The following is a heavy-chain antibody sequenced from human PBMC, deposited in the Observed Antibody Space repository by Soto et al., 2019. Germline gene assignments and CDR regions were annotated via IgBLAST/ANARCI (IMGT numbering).Heavy chain of an antibody. J-gene: IGHJ4*02. V-gene: IGHV1-69*02. D-gene: IGHD2-2*01. CDR3: ARGPYCSSTSCSVPFDY. Sequence: QVQLVQSGAEVKKPGSSVKVSCKASGGTFSSYTISWVRQAPGQGLEWMGRIIPILGIANYAQKFQGGVTITADKSTSTAYMELSSLRSEDTAVYYCARGPYCSSTSCSVPFDYWGQGTLVTVSS. CDR2: IIPILGIA. CDR1: GGTFSSYT.